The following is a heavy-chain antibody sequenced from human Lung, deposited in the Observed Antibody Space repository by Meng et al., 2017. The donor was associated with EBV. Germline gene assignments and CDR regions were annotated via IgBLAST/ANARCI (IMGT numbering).Heavy chain of an antibody. CDR1: GFTFSDYS. CDR2: VSASTRYI. V-gene: IGHV3-21*01. CDR3: ARDFSSSWGGSYFDY. D-gene: IGHD6-13*01. Sequence: VMLVESGGGPVKPGGTCSLSFYASGFTFSDYSLNWARQAPGKGLEWVSYVSASTRYIYYADSVKGRFTISRDNAKNSLYLQMNSLRAEDTAVYYCARDFSSSWGGSYFDYWGQGSLVTVSS. J-gene: IGHJ4*02.